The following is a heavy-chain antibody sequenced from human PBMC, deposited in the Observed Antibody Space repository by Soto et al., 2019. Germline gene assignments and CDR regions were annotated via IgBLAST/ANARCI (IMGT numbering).Heavy chain of an antibody. CDR3: AKERFEGGSNGLDV. D-gene: IGHD3-16*01. Sequence: EVQLSESGGGSVQPGGSLRLSCTASRFSFSNYAMTWVRQAPGKGLEWVSSTSGGGINTYYADSVRGRFTISRDNSKNTVYLQMNSLRAEDKAVYYCAKERFEGGSNGLDVWGQGPTVIVSS. CDR2: TSGGGINT. CDR1: RFSFSNYA. V-gene: IGHV3-23*01. J-gene: IGHJ6*02.